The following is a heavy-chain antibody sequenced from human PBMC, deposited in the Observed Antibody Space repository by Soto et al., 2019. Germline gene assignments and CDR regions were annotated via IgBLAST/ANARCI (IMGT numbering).Heavy chain of an antibody. CDR1: GGSFSGYY. J-gene: IGHJ4*02. CDR2: VNHSGTT. CDR3: ARGIGYCSSINCYSSRRLRFDS. V-gene: IGHV4-34*01. D-gene: IGHD2-2*01. Sequence: QVQLQQWGAGLLKPSETLSLTCAVYGGSFSGYYWTWIRQSPEKGLEWIGEVNHSGTTYYNPSIKNRGAITVHTLKNQFSQKMSSVTAADTAVYYCARGIGYCSSINCYSSRRLRFDSWGQGTLVTVSS.